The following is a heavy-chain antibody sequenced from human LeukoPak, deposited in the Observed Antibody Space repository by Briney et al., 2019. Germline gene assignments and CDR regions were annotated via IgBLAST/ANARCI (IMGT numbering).Heavy chain of an antibody. CDR3: ARGSWELRRKLDY. CDR1: GFTFSDYN. CDR2: MSRSGDII. J-gene: IGHJ4*02. V-gene: IGHV3-48*04. D-gene: IGHD1-26*01. Sequence: GGSLRLSCAASGFTFSDYNMNWVRQVPGKGLESVSYMSRSGDIIYYADSVKGRFTISRDNAKNSLYLQMNSLRAEDTAVYYCARGSWELRRKLDYWGQGTLVTVSS.